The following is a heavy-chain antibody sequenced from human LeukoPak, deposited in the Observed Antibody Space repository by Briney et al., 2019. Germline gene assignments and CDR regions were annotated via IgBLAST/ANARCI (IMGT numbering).Heavy chain of an antibody. V-gene: IGHV1-46*01. D-gene: IGHD6-19*01. Sequence: ASVKVSCKASGYTFTSYYMHWVRQAPGQGLEWMGIINPSGGSTSYAQKFQGRVTMTRDTSTSTVYMELSSLRSAGTAVYYRAGTERRSGXNNWFDPWGQGTLVTVSS. J-gene: IGHJ5*02. CDR1: GYTFTSYY. CDR2: INPSGGST. CDR3: AGTERRSGXNNWFDP.